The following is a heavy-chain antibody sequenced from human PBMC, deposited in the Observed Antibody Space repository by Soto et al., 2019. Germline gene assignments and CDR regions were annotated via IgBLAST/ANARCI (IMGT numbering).Heavy chain of an antibody. J-gene: IGHJ6*02. Sequence: QITLKESGPTVVKPTQTLTLTCTFSGFSLSTTGVGVGWIRQPPGKALEWLALFYWDDTKRYSPSLKTRLTITKDPSKNHVVLTMTNMDPVDTATYYCVHRHYNLGKYGMYVWVQGTPVPGAS. V-gene: IGHV2-5*02. D-gene: IGHD1-1*01. CDR2: FYWDDTK. CDR3: VHRHYNLGKYGMYV. CDR1: GFSLSTTGVG.